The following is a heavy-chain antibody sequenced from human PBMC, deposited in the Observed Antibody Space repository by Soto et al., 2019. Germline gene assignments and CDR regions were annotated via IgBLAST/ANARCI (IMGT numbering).Heavy chain of an antibody. CDR3: ARLGRYYDSSGSPCDY. D-gene: IGHD3-22*01. CDR1: GGSISSSNW. CDR2: IYHSGST. Sequence: PSETLSLTCAVSGGSISSSNWWSWVRQPPGKGLEWIGEIYHSGSTNYNPSLKSRVTISVDKSKNQFSLKLSSVTAADTAVYYCARLGRYYDSSGSPCDYWGQGTLVTVS. V-gene: IGHV4-4*02. J-gene: IGHJ4*02.